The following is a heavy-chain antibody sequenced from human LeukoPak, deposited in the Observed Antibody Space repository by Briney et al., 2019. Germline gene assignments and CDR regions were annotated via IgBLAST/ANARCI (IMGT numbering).Heavy chain of an antibody. V-gene: IGHV1-69*04. CDR3: AREGNIVVV. Sequence: ASVKVSCKASVGTFSSYAIRWVRQAPGQGLEWMGRIIPIFGIANYAQKFQSRVTITADKSTSTAYMELSSLRSEDTAVYYCAREGNIVVVWGQGTLVTVSS. CDR2: IIPIFGIA. CDR1: VGTFSSYA. J-gene: IGHJ4*02. D-gene: IGHD2-15*01.